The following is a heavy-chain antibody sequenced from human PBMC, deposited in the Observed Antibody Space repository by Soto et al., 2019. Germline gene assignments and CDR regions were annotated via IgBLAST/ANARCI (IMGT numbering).Heavy chain of an antibody. V-gene: IGHV3-23*01. J-gene: IGHJ6*02. CDR1: GFTFSSYA. Sequence: LRLSCAASGFTFSSYAMSWVRQAPGKGLEWVSAISGSGGSTYYADSVKGRITISRDNSKNTLYLQMNSLRAEDTAVYYFAKFEYSSSPNYGMDVWGQGTTVTVSS. CDR2: ISGSGGST. CDR3: AKFEYSSSPNYGMDV. D-gene: IGHD6-6*01.